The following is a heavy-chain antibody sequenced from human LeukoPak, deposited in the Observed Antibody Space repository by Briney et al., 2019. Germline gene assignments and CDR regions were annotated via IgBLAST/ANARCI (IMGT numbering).Heavy chain of an antibody. D-gene: IGHD2-2*01. V-gene: IGHV3-30*02. CDR3: ATDTSADPFFQH. CDR2: IPYDEILR. Sequence: GESLRLSCVASGFTFNTYGMHWVRQAPGKGLELVAFIPYDEILRYHADSVKGRFTISRDNSKNTLYLQMNSLRPEDTAMYYCATDTSADPFFQHWGQGTLVIVSS. J-gene: IGHJ1*01. CDR1: GFTFNTYG.